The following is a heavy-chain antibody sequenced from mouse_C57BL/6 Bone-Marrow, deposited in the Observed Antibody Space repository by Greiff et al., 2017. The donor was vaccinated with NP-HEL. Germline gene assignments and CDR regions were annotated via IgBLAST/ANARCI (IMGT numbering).Heavy chain of an antibody. Sequence: QVQLQQSGAELVRPGASVTLSCKASGYTFTDYEMHWVKQTPVHGLEWIGAIDPETGGTAYNQKFKGKAILTADKSSSTAYMELRSLTSEDSSVYYCTRSNGNYPFDYWGQGTTLTVSS. V-gene: IGHV1-15*01. J-gene: IGHJ2*01. CDR2: IDPETGGT. CDR1: GYTFTDYE. CDR3: TRSNGNYPFDY. D-gene: IGHD2-1*01.